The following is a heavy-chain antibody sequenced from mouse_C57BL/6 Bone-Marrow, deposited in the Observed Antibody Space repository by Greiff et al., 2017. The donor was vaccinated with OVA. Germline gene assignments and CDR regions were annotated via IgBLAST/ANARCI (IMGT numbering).Heavy chain of an antibody. D-gene: IGHD2-4*01. CDR1: GYSFTDYN. CDR3: ARGGVYDYDKGFDY. CDR2: INPNYGTT. Sequence: EVKLMESGPELVKPGASVKISCKASGYSFTDYNMNWVKQSNGKSLEWIGVINPNYGTTSYNQKFKGKATLTVDQSSSTAYMQLNSLTSEDSAVYYCARGGVYDYDKGFDYWGQGTTLTVSS. J-gene: IGHJ2*01. V-gene: IGHV1-39*01.